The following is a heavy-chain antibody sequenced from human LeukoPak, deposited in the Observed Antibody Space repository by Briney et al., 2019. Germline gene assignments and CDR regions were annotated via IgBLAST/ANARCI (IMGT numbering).Heavy chain of an antibody. Sequence: GGSLRLSCAASGFTFSNAWMSWVRQAPGKGLEWVGRIKSKTDGGTTDYAAPVKGRFTISRDDSKNTLYLQMNSLKTEDTAVYYCTTALYCSSTSCYGVIDYWGQGTLVTVSS. V-gene: IGHV3-15*01. CDR1: GFTFSNAW. CDR3: TTALYCSSTSCYGVIDY. D-gene: IGHD2-2*01. J-gene: IGHJ4*02. CDR2: IKSKTDGGTT.